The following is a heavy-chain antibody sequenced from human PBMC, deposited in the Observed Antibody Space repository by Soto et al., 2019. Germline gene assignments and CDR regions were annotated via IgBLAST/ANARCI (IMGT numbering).Heavy chain of an antibody. CDR1: GFIFSTYA. V-gene: IGHV3-30-3*01. Sequence: QVQLVESGGGVVQPGRSLRLSCAASGFIFSTYAMHWVRQAPGKGLEWVAVISYDGSNKYYGDSVKGRFTIYRDNSKNTLDLQLNSLRAEDTAMYYCAGKATVIDYWGQGTLVTVST. CDR2: ISYDGSNK. CDR3: AGKATVIDY. J-gene: IGHJ4*02. D-gene: IGHD4-4*01.